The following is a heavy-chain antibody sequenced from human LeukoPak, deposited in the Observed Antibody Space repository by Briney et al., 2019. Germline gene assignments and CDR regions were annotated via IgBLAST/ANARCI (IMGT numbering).Heavy chain of an antibody. J-gene: IGHJ5*01. CDR1: GFIFSNAW. Sequence: PGGSLRLSCAASGFIFSNAWLSWVRRAPGKGLEWVGRIRSKNEGGKSDYAAPVKGRFTISRDDSKNTLYLEMRDLNTEDTAVYYCTKSLDCSRATCDSWGQGTLVTVSS. CDR2: IRSKNEGGKS. CDR3: TKSLDCSRATCDS. D-gene: IGHD2-15*01. V-gene: IGHV3-15*01.